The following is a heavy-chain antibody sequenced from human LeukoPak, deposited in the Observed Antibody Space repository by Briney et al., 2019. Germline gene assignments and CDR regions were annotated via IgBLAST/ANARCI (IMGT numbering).Heavy chain of an antibody. D-gene: IGHD2-2*01. CDR3: ASLGCSSTSCYGAAGWFDP. CDR1: GGSISGYY. CDR2: IHYSGST. Sequence: SETLSLTCTVSGGSISGYYWSWIRQPPGKGLEWVGYIHYSGSTNYNPSLKSRVTISVDTSKNQFSLKLSSVTAADTAVYYCASLGCSSTSCYGAAGWFDPWGQGTLATVSS. J-gene: IGHJ5*02. V-gene: IGHV4-59*01.